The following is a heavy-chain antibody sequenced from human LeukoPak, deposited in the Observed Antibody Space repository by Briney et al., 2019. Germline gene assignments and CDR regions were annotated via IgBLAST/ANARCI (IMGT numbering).Heavy chain of an antibody. CDR3: ARDLGGYDSSGWYDFYYFDY. CDR2: VSSSSSYI. J-gene: IGHJ4*02. CDR1: GFTFGSYS. Sequence: PGGSLRLSCAASGFTFGSYSMNWVRQAPGKGLEWVSSVSSSSSYIYYADSVKGRFTISRDNAKNSLYLQMNSLRAEDTAVYYCARDLGGYDSSGWYDFYYFDYWGQGTLVTVSS. V-gene: IGHV3-21*01. D-gene: IGHD6-19*01.